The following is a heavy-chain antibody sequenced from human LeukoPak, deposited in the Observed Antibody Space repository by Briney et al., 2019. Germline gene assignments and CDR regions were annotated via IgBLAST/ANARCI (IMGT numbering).Heavy chain of an antibody. Sequence: GGSLRLSCAASGFTFSSYSMNWVRQAPGKGLEWVSSISSSGSYIYYADSVKGRFTISRDNAKNSLYLQMNSLRAEDTAVYYCARDLRSTRYFDYWGQGTLVTVSS. CDR3: ARDLRSTRYFDY. CDR1: GFTFSSYS. V-gene: IGHV3-21*01. J-gene: IGHJ4*02. CDR2: ISSSGSYI.